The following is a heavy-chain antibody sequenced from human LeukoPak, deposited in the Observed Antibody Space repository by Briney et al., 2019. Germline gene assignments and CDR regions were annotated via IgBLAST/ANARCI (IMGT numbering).Heavy chain of an antibody. D-gene: IGHD6-6*01. J-gene: IGHJ6*03. CDR3: ARDSSSTDYYYYMDV. V-gene: IGHV4-38-2*02. CDR1: GYSISSGYY. CDR2: IYHCGST. Sequence: SETLSLTCTVSGYSISSGYYWGWIRQPPGKGLEWIGSIYHCGSTYHNPSLKSRVTISVDTSRNQFSLKLSSVTAADTAVYYCARDSSSTDYYYYMDVWGKGTTVTVSS.